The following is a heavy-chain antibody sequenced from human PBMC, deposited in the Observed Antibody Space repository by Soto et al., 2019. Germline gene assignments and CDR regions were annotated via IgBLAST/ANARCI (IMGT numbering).Heavy chain of an antibody. CDR1: GFTFSSYG. CDR3: AKDKQLTLDY. Sequence: GSLRLSCAASGFTFSSYGMHWVRQAPGKGLEWVAVISYDGSNKYYADSVKGRFTISRDNSKNTLYLQMNSLRAEDTAVYYCAKDKQLTLDYWGQGTLVTVSS. D-gene: IGHD6-13*01. CDR2: ISYDGSNK. V-gene: IGHV3-30*18. J-gene: IGHJ4*02.